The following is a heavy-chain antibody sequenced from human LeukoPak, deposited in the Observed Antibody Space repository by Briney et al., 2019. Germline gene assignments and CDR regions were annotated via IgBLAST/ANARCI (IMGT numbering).Heavy chain of an antibody. CDR3: AIGRGGQQLGDY. J-gene: IGHJ4*02. Sequence: PGGSLRLSCAASGFTFSNAWMSWVRQAPGKGLEWVGRIKSKTDGGTTDYAAPVKGRFTISRDDSKNTLYLQMNSLKTEDTAVYYCAIGRGGQQLGDYWGQGTLVTVSS. CDR2: IKSKTDGGTT. D-gene: IGHD6-13*01. V-gene: IGHV3-15*01. CDR1: GFTFSNAW.